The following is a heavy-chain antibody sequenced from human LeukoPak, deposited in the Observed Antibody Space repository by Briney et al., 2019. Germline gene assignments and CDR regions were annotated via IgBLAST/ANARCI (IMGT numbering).Heavy chain of an antibody. D-gene: IGHD6-6*01. V-gene: IGHV3-23*01. CDR3: AKGGAARPDY. CDR2: VSGGGGST. CDR1: GFTFGDYF. Sequence: PGRSLRLSCTASGFTFGDYFIHWVRQAPGKGLEWVSAVSGGGGSTYYADSVKGRFTISRDNSKNTLYVQMNSLRAEDTAVYYCAKGGAARPDYWGQGTLVTVSS. J-gene: IGHJ4*02.